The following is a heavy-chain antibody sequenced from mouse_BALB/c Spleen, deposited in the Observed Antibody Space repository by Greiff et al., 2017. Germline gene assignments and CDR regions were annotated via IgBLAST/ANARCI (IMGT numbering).Heavy chain of an antibody. J-gene: IGHJ2*01. CDR3: ARRSLYGSSSDY. V-gene: IGHV3-2*02. Sequence: EVKLMESGPGLVKPSQSLSLTCTVTGYSITSDYAWNWIRQFPGNKLEWMGYISYSGSTSYNPSLKSRISITRDTSKNQFFLQLNSVTTEDTATYYCARRSLYGSSSDYWGQGTTLTVSS. D-gene: IGHD1-1*01. CDR2: ISYSGST. CDR1: GYSITSDYA.